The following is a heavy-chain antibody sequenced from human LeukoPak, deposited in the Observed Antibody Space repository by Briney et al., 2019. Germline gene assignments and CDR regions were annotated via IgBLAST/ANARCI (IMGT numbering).Heavy chain of an antibody. D-gene: IGHD1-7*01. CDR1: GGSISSSAYY. CDR3: AANWNYVGGYFDY. J-gene: IGHJ4*02. V-gene: IGHV4-39*01. CDR2: IYYTGNT. Sequence: SETLSLTCTVSGGSISSSAYYWGWIRQPPGKGLEWIGSIYYTGNTYYNSSLKSRVTISVDTSKNQFSLKLSSVTAADTAVYYCAANWNYVGGYFDYWGQGTLVTVSS.